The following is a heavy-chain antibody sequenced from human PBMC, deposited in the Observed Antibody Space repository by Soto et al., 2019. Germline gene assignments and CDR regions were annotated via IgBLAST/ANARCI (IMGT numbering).Heavy chain of an antibody. Sequence: GASVKVSCKASGYTFTSYDINWVRQATGQGLEWMGWMNPNSGNTGYAQKFQGRVTMTRNTSISTAYMELSSLRSEDTAVYYCARAEVGITIFGVVHRYYYYGMDVWG. V-gene: IGHV1-8*01. CDR2: MNPNSGNT. D-gene: IGHD3-3*01. J-gene: IGHJ6*02. CDR3: ARAEVGITIFGVVHRYYYYGMDV. CDR1: GYTFTSYD.